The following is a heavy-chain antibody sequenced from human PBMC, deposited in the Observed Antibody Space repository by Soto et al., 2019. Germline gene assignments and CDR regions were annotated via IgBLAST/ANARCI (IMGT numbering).Heavy chain of an antibody. D-gene: IGHD6-13*01. CDR2: ISGSGGAT. CDR3: AKDAIMVSSSFNYFDF. CDR1: GFIPSSDA. V-gene: IGHV3-23*01. J-gene: IGHJ4*02. Sequence: GGSLRLSCVVSGFIPSSDAMSWVRQAPGKGMEWVSGISGSGGATSYADSVKGRFTISRDNSKNTLYLQMNSLSAEDTVIYYCAKDAIMVSSSFNYFDFWGQGALVTVSS.